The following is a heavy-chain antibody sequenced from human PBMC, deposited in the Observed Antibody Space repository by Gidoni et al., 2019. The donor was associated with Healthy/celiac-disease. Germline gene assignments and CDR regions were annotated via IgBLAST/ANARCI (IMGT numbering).Heavy chain of an antibody. V-gene: IGHV4-31*03. D-gene: IGHD6-13*01. CDR3: AREVVVAAGRHFDY. CDR2: IYYSGST. CDR1: GGSISSGGYY. J-gene: IGHJ4*02. Sequence: QVQLQESGPGLVKPSQTPSLTCTVSGGSISSGGYYWSWIRQHPGKGLEWIGYIYYSGSTYYNPSLKSRVTISVDTSKNQFSLKLSSVTAADTAVYYCAREVVVAAGRHFDYWGQGTLVTVSS.